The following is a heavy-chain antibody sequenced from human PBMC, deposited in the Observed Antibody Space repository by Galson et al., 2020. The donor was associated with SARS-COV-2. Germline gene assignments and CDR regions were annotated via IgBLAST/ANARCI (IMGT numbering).Heavy chain of an antibody. CDR3: TREGWQGGY. V-gene: IGHV3-7*01. Sequence: GESLKISCVVSGFTFKDYWMSWVRQAPGKGLEWVANIRGDGSETNYVDSVKGRFSISRDNDVDSLYLQTDNLRVEDTATYFCTREGWQGGYWGQGARVTVSS. CDR2: IRGDGSET. J-gene: IGHJ4*02. CDR1: GFTFKDYW.